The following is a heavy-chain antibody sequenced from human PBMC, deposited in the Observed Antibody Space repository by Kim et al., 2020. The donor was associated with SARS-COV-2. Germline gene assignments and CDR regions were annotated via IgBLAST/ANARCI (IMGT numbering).Heavy chain of an antibody. CDR1: GFTFSSYG. CDR3: AKVIVVVPAAMAYYGMDV. D-gene: IGHD2-2*01. Sequence: GGSLRLSCAASGFTFSSYGMHWVRQAPGKGLEWVAVISYDGSNKYYADSVKGRFTISRDNSKNTLYLQMNSLRAEDTAVYYCAKVIVVVPAAMAYYGMDVWGQGTTVTVSS. J-gene: IGHJ6*02. CDR2: ISYDGSNK. V-gene: IGHV3-30*18.